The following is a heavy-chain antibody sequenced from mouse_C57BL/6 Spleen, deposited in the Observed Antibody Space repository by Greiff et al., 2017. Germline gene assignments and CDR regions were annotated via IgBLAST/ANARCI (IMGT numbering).Heavy chain of an antibody. CDR1: GYKFTDYN. D-gene: IGHD4-1*02. CDR3: ARRGFNWDGYVDY. CDR2: LNPNNGGT. Sequence: EVQLQQSGPELVKPGASVKMSCKASGYKFTDYNMHWVKQSHGKSLEWIGYLNPNNGGTSSNQKFKGKATLTVNKSYSTAYMELRSLTSEDSAVYYCARRGFNWDGYVDYWGQGTTLTVSS. J-gene: IGHJ2*01. V-gene: IGHV1-22*01.